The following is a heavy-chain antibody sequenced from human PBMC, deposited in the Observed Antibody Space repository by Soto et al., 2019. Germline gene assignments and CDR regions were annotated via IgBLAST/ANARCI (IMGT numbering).Heavy chain of an antibody. Sequence: QVQLQESGPGLVKPSQTLSLTCTVSGGSISSGSYYWSWIRQPPGKGLEWIGYIYYSGSTNYNPSLKSRVTISVDTSKNQCSLKLSSVTAADTAVYYCAREGTTVVTAMGFDIWGQGTMVTVSS. CDR1: GGSISSGSYY. J-gene: IGHJ3*02. D-gene: IGHD2-15*01. CDR3: AREGTTVVTAMGFDI. V-gene: IGHV4-61*01. CDR2: IYYSGST.